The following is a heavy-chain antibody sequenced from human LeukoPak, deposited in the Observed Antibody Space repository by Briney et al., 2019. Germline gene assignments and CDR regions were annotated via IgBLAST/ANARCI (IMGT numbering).Heavy chain of an antibody. CDR2: INPSGGST. CDR3: ARDLGYCSSTSCDY. D-gene: IGHD2-2*01. V-gene: IGHV1-46*01. Sequence: VXXAPGQXLEWMGIINPSGGSTSYAQKFQGRVTMTRDMSTSTVYMELSSLRSEDTAVYYCARDLGYCSSTSCDYWGQGTLVTVSS. J-gene: IGHJ4*02.